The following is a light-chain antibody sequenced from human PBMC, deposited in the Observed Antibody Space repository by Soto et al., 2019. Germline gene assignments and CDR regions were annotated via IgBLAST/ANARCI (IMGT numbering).Light chain of an antibody. CDR2: GAS. CDR1: PSVSDNN. CDR3: QQFGSSLYT. V-gene: IGKV3-20*01. Sequence: EVVLTQSPGTLSLSPGDRGALSCRASPSVSDNNLAWYQLRPGQAPRLLIYGASRRATGIPDRFSGSGSGTDFTLTISGLEPEDFAVYYCQQFGSSLYTFGQGTKVEIK. J-gene: IGKJ2*01.